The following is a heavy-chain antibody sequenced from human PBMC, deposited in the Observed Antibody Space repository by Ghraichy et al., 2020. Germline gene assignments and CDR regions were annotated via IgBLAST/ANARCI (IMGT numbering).Heavy chain of an antibody. D-gene: IGHD2-15*01. CDR2: ISYDGSNK. CDR3: ARGIVVVAAHYYYGMDV. CDR1: GFTFSSYA. Sequence: GGSLRLSCAASGFTFSSYAMHWVRQAPGKGLEWVAVISYDGSNKYYADSVKGRFTISRDNSKNTLYLQMNSLRAEDTAVYYCARGIVVVAAHYYYGMDVWGQGTTVTVSS. J-gene: IGHJ6*02. V-gene: IGHV3-30*04.